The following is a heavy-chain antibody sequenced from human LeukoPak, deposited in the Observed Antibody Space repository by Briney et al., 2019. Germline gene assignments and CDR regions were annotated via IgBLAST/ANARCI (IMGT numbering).Heavy chain of an antibody. CDR2: IYSGGST. V-gene: IGHV3-66*01. D-gene: IGHD6-19*01. Sequence: AGGSLRLSCAASGFTVSSNYMSWVRQAPGKGLEWVSVIYSGGSTYYADSVKGRFTISRDNSKNTLYLQMNSLRAEDTAVYYCAKGSSGWYRAGFDYWGQGTLVTVSS. CDR1: GFTVSSNY. CDR3: AKGSSGWYRAGFDY. J-gene: IGHJ4*02.